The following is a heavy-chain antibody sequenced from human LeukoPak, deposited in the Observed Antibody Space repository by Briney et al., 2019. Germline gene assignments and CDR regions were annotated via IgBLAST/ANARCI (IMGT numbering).Heavy chain of an antibody. CDR1: GGSVSSGSYY. CDR3: ARESMVRGVISLDY. CDR2: IYYSGST. V-gene: IGHV4-61*01. J-gene: IGHJ4*02. Sequence: SETLSLTCTVSGGSVSSGSYYWSWIRQPPGKGLEWIGYIYYSGSTNYNPSLKSRVTISVDTSKNQFSLKLSSVTAADTAVYYCARESMVRGVISLDYWGQGTLVTVSS. D-gene: IGHD3-10*01.